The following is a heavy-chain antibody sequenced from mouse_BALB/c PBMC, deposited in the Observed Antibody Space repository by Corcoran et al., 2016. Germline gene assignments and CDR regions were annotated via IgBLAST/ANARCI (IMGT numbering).Heavy chain of an antibody. J-gene: IGHJ1*01. CDR3: ARWDWYFDV. Sequence: EVQLQQSGAELVKPGASVKLSCTASGFNIKDTYMHWVEQRPEQGLEWIGRIDPANGNTKYDPKFQGKATITADTSSNKAYLQVRSLTSEDTAVYYCARWDWYFDVWGAGTTVTVSS. CDR2: IDPANGNT. V-gene: IGHV14-3*02. CDR1: GFNIKDTY.